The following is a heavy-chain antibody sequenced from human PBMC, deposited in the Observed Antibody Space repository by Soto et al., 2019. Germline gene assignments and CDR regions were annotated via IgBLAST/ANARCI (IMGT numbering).Heavy chain of an antibody. CDR3: ARSKRYCSGGSYYPGPHWFDP. V-gene: IGHV4-31*02. Sequence: SETLSLTWSVSDGSFSSGGDYWSWTQQTPGKGRECIVYIAASGSTYYNPSLKSRVTISVDTSKNQFSLKLSSVTAADTAVYYCARSKRYCSGGSYYPGPHWFDPWGQGTLVTRSS. J-gene: IGHJ5*02. D-gene: IGHD2-15*01. CDR1: DGSFSSGGDY. CDR2: IAASGST.